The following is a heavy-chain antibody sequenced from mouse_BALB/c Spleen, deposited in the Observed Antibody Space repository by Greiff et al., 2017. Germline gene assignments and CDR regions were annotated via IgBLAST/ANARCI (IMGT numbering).Heavy chain of an antibody. CDR2: INPSNGGT. J-gene: IGHJ3*01. CDR1: GYTFTSYY. Sequence: QVQLQQSGAELVKPGASVKLSCKASGYTFTSYYMYWVKQRPGQGLEWIGEINPSNGGTNFNEKFKSKATLTVDKSSSTAYMQLSSLTSEDSAVYYCTRLLRSAWFAYWGQGTLVTVSA. CDR3: TRLLRSAWFAY. D-gene: IGHD1-1*01. V-gene: IGHV1S81*02.